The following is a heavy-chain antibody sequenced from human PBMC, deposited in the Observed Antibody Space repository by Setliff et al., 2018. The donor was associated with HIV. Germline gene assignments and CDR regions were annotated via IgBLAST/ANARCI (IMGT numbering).Heavy chain of an antibody. Sequence: GASVKVSCKASGYTFTSYYMHWVRQAPGQGLEWMGIINPSGGSTSYAQKFQGRVTMTRDTSTSTVYMELSSLRSEDTAVYYCARGGPVLLWFGITRFDPWGQGTLVTSPQ. CDR3: ARGGPVLLWFGITRFDP. V-gene: IGHV1-46*01. CDR2: INPSGGST. CDR1: GYTFTSYY. D-gene: IGHD3-10*01. J-gene: IGHJ5*02.